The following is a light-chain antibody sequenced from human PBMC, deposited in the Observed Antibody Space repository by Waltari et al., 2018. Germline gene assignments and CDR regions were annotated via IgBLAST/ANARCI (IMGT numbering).Light chain of an antibody. CDR2: FEN. CDR3: QVWLSNSDHPV. Sequence: SLFLSQPPSVSVAPGQAAKITCERDNIGGQRVHWYQQKSGQAPILIIYFENDRPPGTPERFAGSSSGNTATLTISRVEAEDEGDYYCQVWLSNSDHPVFGSGTRVSVL. V-gene: IGLV3-21*04. CDR1: NIGGQR. J-gene: IGLJ1*01.